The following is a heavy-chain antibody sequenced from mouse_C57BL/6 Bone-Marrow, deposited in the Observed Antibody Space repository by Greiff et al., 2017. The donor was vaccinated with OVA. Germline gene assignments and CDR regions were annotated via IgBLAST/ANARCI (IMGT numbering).Heavy chain of an antibody. CDR3: ARFYYYGYWYCDV. CDR1: GYTFTSYG. V-gene: IGHV1-81*01. Sequence: VQLQQSGAELARPGASVKLSCKASGYTFTSYGISWVKQRTGQGLEWIGEIYPRSGNTYYNEKFKGKATLTADKSSSTAYLELRSLTSEDSAVYFCARFYYYGYWYCDVWGTGTTVTVSS. CDR2: IYPRSGNT. D-gene: IGHD1-1*01. J-gene: IGHJ1*03.